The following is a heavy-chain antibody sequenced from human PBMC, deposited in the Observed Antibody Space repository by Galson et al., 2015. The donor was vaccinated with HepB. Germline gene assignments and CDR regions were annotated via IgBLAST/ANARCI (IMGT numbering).Heavy chain of an antibody. V-gene: IGHV3-21*01. CDR2: ISSSSSYI. D-gene: IGHD4-11*01. Sequence: SLRLSCAASGFTVSSNYMSWVRQAPGKGLEWVSSISSSSSYIYYADSVKGRFTISRDNAKNSLYLQMNSLRAEDTAVYYCAREERLQYYYYYGMDVWGQGTTVTVSS. J-gene: IGHJ6*02. CDR3: AREERLQYYYYYGMDV. CDR1: GFTVSSNY.